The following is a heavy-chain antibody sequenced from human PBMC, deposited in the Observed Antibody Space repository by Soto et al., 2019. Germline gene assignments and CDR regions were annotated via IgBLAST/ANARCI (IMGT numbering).Heavy chain of an antibody. J-gene: IGHJ5*02. CDR1: GFTFSDYW. Sequence: EVQLLESGGGLVQPGGSLRLSCAASGFTFSDYWMNWVRQAPGNGLVWVSRIDSDGSSTSYADSVKGRFTISRDNAKNTLYLQMNSLRAEDTAVYYCARSNWFDPWGQGTLVTVSS. V-gene: IGHV3-74*01. CDR3: ARSNWFDP. CDR2: IDSDGSST.